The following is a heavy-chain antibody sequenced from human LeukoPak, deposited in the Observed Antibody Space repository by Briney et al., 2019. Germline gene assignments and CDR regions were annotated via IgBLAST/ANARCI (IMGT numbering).Heavy chain of an antibody. Sequence: GRSLRLSCAASGFTFSSYGMHWVRQAPGKGLEWVAVISYDGSNKYYADSVKGRFTISRDNSKNTLYLQMNSLRAEDTAVYYCATGQRRQWEIQEFRFDYWGQGTLVTVSS. V-gene: IGHV3-30*03. CDR1: GFTFSSYG. CDR2: ISYDGSNK. D-gene: IGHD1-26*01. CDR3: ATGQRRQWEIQEFRFDY. J-gene: IGHJ4*02.